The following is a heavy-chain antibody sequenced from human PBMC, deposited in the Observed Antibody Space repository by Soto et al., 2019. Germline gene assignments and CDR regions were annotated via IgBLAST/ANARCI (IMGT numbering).Heavy chain of an antibody. CDR3: ARDPTSIAAAGTLDY. Sequence: GGSLRLSCAASGFTFSSYAMHWVRQAPGKGLEWVAVISYDGSNKYYADSVKGRFTISRDNSKNTLYLQMNSLRAEDTAVYYCARDPTSIAAAGTLDYWGQGTLVTVSS. CDR1: GFTFSSYA. CDR2: ISYDGSNK. D-gene: IGHD6-13*01. J-gene: IGHJ4*02. V-gene: IGHV3-30-3*01.